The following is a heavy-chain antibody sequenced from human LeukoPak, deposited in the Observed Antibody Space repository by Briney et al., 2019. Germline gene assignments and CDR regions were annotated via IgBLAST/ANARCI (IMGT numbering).Heavy chain of an antibody. CDR2: ISYDGSNR. D-gene: IGHD3-22*01. CDR3: TKNFDSSGFDY. Sequence: GGSLRLSCAASGFTFSSYGMHWVRQAPGKGLEWVAVISYDGSNRYYADSVKGRFTISRDTSKNTLYLQMNSLKTEDTAVYYCTKNFDSSGFDYWGQGTLATVSS. CDR1: GFTFSSYG. V-gene: IGHV3-30*18. J-gene: IGHJ4*02.